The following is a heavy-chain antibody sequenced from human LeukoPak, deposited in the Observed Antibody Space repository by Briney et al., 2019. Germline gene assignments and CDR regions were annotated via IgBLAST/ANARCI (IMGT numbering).Heavy chain of an antibody. Sequence: PSETLSLTCTVSGGSISSYYCSWIRQPPGKGLEWIGYMYYSGSTNYKPSLKSRVTISADMSKNQFSLKLSSVTAADTAVYYCVRSSTYRLFDDWGQGTLVTVSS. D-gene: IGHD3-16*02. J-gene: IGHJ4*02. CDR2: MYYSGST. CDR1: GGSISSYY. V-gene: IGHV4-59*08. CDR3: VRSSTYRLFDD.